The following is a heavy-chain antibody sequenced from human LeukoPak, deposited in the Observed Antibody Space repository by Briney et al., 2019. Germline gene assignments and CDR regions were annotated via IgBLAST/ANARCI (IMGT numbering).Heavy chain of an antibody. CDR3: AREWQGGIAAAGTRIEGDY. Sequence: GGSLRLSCAVSGFSVSGYWMTWARQAPGKGLEWVANIKQDGSEKNYVDSVEGRFTISRDNAENSLFLQMNSLRVEDTAVYYCAREWQGGIAAAGTRIEGDYWGRGTLVAVSS. V-gene: IGHV3-7*01. D-gene: IGHD6-13*01. CDR2: IKQDGSEK. J-gene: IGHJ4*02. CDR1: GFSVSGYW.